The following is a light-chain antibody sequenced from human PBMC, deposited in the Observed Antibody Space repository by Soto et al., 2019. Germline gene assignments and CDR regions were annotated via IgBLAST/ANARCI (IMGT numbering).Light chain of an antibody. J-gene: IGKJ2*01. CDR1: QGISSY. CDR2: AAS. Sequence: AIRMTQSPSSLSASTGDRVTITCRASQGISSYLAWYQQKPGNAPKLLIYAASTLQSGVPSRFSGSGSGTDFTLTISCLQSEDVATYYCQQYYSYPRTFGQGTKLEIK. V-gene: IGKV1-8*01. CDR3: QQYYSYPRT.